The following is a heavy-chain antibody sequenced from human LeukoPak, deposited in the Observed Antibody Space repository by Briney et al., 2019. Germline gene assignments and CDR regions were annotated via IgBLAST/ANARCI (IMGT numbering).Heavy chain of an antibody. D-gene: IGHD4-17*01. CDR3: AREVHGDSLDV. V-gene: IGHV1-2*04. CDR2: INPNSGDT. J-gene: IGHJ6*02. Sequence: GASVKVSCKASGYTFTGYYMHWVRQAPGQGLEWMGWINPNSGDTNYAQKFQGWVTMTRDTSISTAYMELSRLRSDDTAVYYCAREVHGDSLDVWGQGTTVTVSS. CDR1: GYTFTGYY.